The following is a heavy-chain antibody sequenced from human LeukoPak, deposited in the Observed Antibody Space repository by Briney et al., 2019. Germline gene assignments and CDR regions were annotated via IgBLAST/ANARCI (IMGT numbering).Heavy chain of an antibody. J-gene: IGHJ6*02. CDR1: GVSFSDYY. CDR2: INHSGST. CDR3: ARGPRIAAAGQNYYYYGMDV. Sequence: PSETLSLTCAVYGVSFSDYYWTWIRQPPGKGLEWIGEINHSGSTNYNPSLKSRVTISVDTSKNQFSLKLSSVTAADTAVFYCARGPRIAAAGQNYYYYGMDVWGQGTTVTVSS. D-gene: IGHD6-13*01. V-gene: IGHV4-34*01.